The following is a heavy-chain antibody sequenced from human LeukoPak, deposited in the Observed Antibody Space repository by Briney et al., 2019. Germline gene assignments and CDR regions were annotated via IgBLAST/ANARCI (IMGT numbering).Heavy chain of an antibody. J-gene: IGHJ2*01. D-gene: IGHD6-19*01. CDR3: ARDLRSRYSSGWLPWYFDL. CDR2: ISSSSSYI. V-gene: IGHV3-21*01. Sequence: PGGSLRLSCAASGFTFSSYSMNWVRQAPGKGLEWVSSISSSSSYIYYADSVKGRFTISRDNAKNSLYLQMNSLRAEDTAVYYCARDLRSRYSSGWLPWYFDLWGRGTLVTVSS. CDR1: GFTFSSYS.